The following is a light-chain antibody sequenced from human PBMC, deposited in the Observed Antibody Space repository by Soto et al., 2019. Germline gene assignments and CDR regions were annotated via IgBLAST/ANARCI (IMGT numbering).Light chain of an antibody. CDR2: DAS. V-gene: IGKV3-11*01. CDR3: QQRSNWPST. CDR1: QSVSGY. Sequence: EIVLTQSPATRSLSPGERATLSCRSSQSVSGYLAWYQQKPGQAPRLLMYDASNRATGIPARFSGSGSGTDFTLTLSSLEPEDFAVYYCQQRSNWPSTFGGGTKVEIK. J-gene: IGKJ4*01.